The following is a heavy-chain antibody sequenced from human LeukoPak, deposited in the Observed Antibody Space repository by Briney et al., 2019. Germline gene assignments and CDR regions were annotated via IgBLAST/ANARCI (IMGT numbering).Heavy chain of an antibody. D-gene: IGHD3-22*01. J-gene: IGHJ4*01. CDR1: GGSISSSNYY. CDR3: ATNYRDRSGSLYYFDS. Sequence: ASETLSLTCTVSGGSISSSNYYWVWIRQPPGKGLEWIGSIYYSGSTYYNPSLKSRVTTSVDTSKNLFSLTLNSVTAADTPVFYCATNYRDRSGSLYYFDSWGHRAPVTVSS. CDR2: IYYSGST. V-gene: IGHV4-39*01.